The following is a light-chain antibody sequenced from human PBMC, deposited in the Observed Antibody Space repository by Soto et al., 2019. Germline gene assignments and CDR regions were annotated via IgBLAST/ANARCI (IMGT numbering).Light chain of an antibody. Sequence: DVPMTQSPSTLSASVGDRVTITCRASQSLSSWLAWYQQKPGNAPNLLLNYGSSLESGVPSRFSSSRAGTEFSLTIISLQPDDFATDYCQQYNSYSITFGQGTRLEIK. V-gene: IGKV1-5*01. CDR3: QQYNSYSIT. CDR1: QSLSSW. CDR2: YGS. J-gene: IGKJ5*01.